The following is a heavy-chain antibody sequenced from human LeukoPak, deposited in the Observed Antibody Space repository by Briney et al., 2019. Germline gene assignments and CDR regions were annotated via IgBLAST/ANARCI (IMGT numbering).Heavy chain of an antibody. CDR3: ARGSHMYYYDSSGYYGGGSFDY. CDR2: IIPILGIA. D-gene: IGHD3-22*01. Sequence: SVKVSCKTSGYSFTNFGLSWVRQAPGQGLEWMGRIIPILGIANYAQKFQGRVTITADKSTSTAYMELSSLRSEDTAVYYCARGSHMYYYDSSGYYGGGSFDYWGQGTLVTVSS. J-gene: IGHJ4*02. CDR1: GYSFTNFG. V-gene: IGHV1-69*04.